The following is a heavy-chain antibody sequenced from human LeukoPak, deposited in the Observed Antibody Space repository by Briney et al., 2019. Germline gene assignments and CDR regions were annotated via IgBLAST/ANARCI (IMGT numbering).Heavy chain of an antibody. CDR1: GGSISSYH. CDR2: IYYSGST. V-gene: IGHV4-59*01. J-gene: IGHJ4*02. CDR3: ARVGYCSGGHCLNAY. D-gene: IGHD2-15*01. Sequence: PSETLSLTCSVSGGSISSYHWNWIRQPPGKGLEWIGYIYYSGSTTYNPSLKSRVTISLDTSKNQFSLKLSSVTAADTAVYYCARVGYCSGGHCLNAYWGQGVLVTVSS.